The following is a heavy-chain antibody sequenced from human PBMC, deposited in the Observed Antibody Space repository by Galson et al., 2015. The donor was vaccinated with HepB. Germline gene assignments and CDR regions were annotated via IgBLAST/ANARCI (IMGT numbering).Heavy chain of an antibody. CDR2: ICAGRTTI. CDR3: ARNPSSYDYYNMDV. CDR1: GVTIPSYS. J-gene: IGHJ6*02. V-gene: IGHV3-48*01. Sequence: SLRLSCAASGVTIPSYSMNWVRKAPGKGLEWLAYICAGRTTIYYADSVKGRFNLSRDNAQKFLYLHMNSLRGEVTAVYYCARNPSSYDYYNMDVWGHGTTDTVSS.